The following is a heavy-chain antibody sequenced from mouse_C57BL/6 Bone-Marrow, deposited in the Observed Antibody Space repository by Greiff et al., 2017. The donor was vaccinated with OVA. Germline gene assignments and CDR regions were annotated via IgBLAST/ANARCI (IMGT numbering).Heavy chain of an antibody. J-gene: IGHJ2*01. CDR2: INSDGGST. Sequence: EVKVEESGGGLVQPGESLKLSCESTEYEFPSHDMSWVRKTPEKRLELVAAINSDGGSTYYPDTLERRFIISRDNTKKTLYLQMSSLRSEDTAMYYCARHGSNYLFGYWGQGTTLTVSS. CDR3: ARHGSNYLFGY. V-gene: IGHV5-2*03. D-gene: IGHD2-5*01. CDR1: EYEFPSHD.